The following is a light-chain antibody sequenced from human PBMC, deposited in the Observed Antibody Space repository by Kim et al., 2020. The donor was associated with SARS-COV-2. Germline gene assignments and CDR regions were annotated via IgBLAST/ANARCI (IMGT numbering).Light chain of an antibody. Sequence: DIVMTQSPDSLAVSLGERATINCKSNQSVLYSSNNKDCLAWYQQKPGQPPKLLIYWASTRESGVPDRFSGSGSGTDFTLTISSLQAEDVAVYYCQQYYTPPYTFGQGTKLEI. CDR3: QQYYTPPYT. CDR2: WAS. CDR1: QSVLYSSNNKDC. V-gene: IGKV4-1*01. J-gene: IGKJ2*01.